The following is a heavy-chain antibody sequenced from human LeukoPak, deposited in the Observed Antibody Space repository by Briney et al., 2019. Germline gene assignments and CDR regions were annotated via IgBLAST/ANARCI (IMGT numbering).Heavy chain of an antibody. Sequence: PGGSLRLSCAASGFTFSNYAMSWVRQAPGKGLEWVSSISGSSNYMYYADSVKGRFTISRDNAKNSLYLHMNSLRADDTAVYYCAKAYYDSSGYSYYFDYWGQGTLVTVSS. D-gene: IGHD3-22*01. CDR3: AKAYYDSSGYSYYFDY. CDR1: GFTFSNYA. CDR2: ISGSSNYM. J-gene: IGHJ4*02. V-gene: IGHV3-21*01.